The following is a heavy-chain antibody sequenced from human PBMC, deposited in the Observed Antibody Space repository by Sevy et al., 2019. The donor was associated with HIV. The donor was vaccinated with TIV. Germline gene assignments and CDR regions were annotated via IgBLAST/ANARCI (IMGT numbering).Heavy chain of an antibody. D-gene: IGHD2-21*01. V-gene: IGHV4-61*02. CDR3: AREDGISAFDI. Sequence: SETLSLTCTVSGGSISNGNYYWSWIRQPAGKGPEWIGRIFTSGSTNYNPSLKSRVTISADTSKNQFSLKLSSVTAADTAVYYCAREDGISAFDIWRQGTMVTVSS. CDR1: GGSISNGNYY. J-gene: IGHJ3*02. CDR2: IFTSGST.